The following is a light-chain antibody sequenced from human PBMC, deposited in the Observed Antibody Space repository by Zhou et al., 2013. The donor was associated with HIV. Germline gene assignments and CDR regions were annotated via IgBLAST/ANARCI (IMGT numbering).Light chain of an antibody. CDR3: QQYGSSPGT. V-gene: IGKV3-20*01. J-gene: IGKJ2*01. Sequence: EIVLTQSPGTLSLSQGERVTLSCRASQSVDSSFVAWYQQKPGQAPRLLIYGTSTRATGIPDRFSGSGSGTDFTLTISRLEPEDFAVYYCQQYGSSPGTFGQGTKLEIK. CDR1: QSVDSSF. CDR2: GTS.